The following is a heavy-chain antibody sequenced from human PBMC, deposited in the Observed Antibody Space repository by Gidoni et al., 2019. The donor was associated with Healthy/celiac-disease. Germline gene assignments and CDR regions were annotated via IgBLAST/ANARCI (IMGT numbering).Heavy chain of an antibody. CDR2: TYYSGGT. V-gene: IGHV4-39*01. D-gene: IGHD3-22*01. CDR1: GAPSRRSRYS. J-gene: IGHJ4*02. CDR3: ARRTYDSSGLNFDY. Sequence: QLQLRGSGQGLLSPPGPRHLPSPGPGAPSRRSRYSWGWIRQPPGKGLECIGSTYYSGGTYYNPSLKSRVTISVDTSKHQFSLKLSSVTAADTAVYYCARRTYDSSGLNFDYWGQGTLVTVSS.